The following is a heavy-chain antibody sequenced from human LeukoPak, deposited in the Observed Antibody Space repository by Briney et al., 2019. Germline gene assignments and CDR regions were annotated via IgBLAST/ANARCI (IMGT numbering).Heavy chain of an antibody. Sequence: SETLSLTCTVSGGSISSSSYYWGWMRQPPGKGLEWIGSIYYSGSTYYNPSLKSRVTISVDTSKNQFSLKLSSVTAADTAVYYCARHKRYSGSPWDYWGQGTLVTVSS. D-gene: IGHD1-26*01. J-gene: IGHJ4*02. CDR2: IYYSGST. V-gene: IGHV4-39*01. CDR1: GGSISSSSYY. CDR3: ARHKRYSGSPWDY.